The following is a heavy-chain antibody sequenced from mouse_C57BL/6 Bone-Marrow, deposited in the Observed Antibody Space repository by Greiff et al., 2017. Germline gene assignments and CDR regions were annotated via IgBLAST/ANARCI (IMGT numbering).Heavy chain of an antibody. D-gene: IGHD2-3*01. CDR2: IDPSDSYT. CDR1: GYTFPSYW. Sequence: QVHVKQPGAELVRPGTSVTLSCKASGYTFPSYWMHWVKQRPGQGLAWLGVIDPSDSYTNYNQQFNGKATLNVDTSSSTDSMQLSSLTSEDAAGYYCARDYDGYYGTAWFADWGQGTLVTVSA. CDR3: ARDYDGYYGTAWFAD. V-gene: IGHV1-59*01. J-gene: IGHJ3*01.